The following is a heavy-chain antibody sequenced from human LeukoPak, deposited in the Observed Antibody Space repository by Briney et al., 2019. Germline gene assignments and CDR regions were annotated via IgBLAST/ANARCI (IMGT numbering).Heavy chain of an antibody. V-gene: IGHV1-2*02. CDR3: ARDSSAGDAFDI. J-gene: IGHJ3*02. Sequence: ASVKVSRKASGYTFTGYYMHWVRQAPGQGLEWMGWINPNSGGTNYAQKFQGRVTMTRDTSISTAYMELSRLRSDDTAVYYCARDSSAGDAFDIWGQGTMVTVSS. CDR2: INPNSGGT. D-gene: IGHD6-6*01. CDR1: GYTFTGYY.